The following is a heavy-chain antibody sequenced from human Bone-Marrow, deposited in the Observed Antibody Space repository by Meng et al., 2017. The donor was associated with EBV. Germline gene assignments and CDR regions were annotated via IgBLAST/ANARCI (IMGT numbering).Heavy chain of an antibody. CDR3: ARARVVGGDY. V-gene: IGHV7-4-1*02. J-gene: IGHJ4*02. Sequence: QGQLVQSVSGLKKPRASVKISFKASGYTFTTFAINWVRQAPGQGPEWMGWINTNTGNPTYAQGSTERFVLSLDTSVTTAYLQISDLKAEDTAIYYCARARVVGGDYWGQGTLVTVSS. D-gene: IGHD3-16*01. CDR2: INTNTGNP. CDR1: GYTFTTFA.